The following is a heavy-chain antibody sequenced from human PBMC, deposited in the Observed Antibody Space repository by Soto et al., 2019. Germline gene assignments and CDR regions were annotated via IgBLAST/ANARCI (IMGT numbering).Heavy chain of an antibody. D-gene: IGHD5-18*01. CDR2: ISHSGST. V-gene: IGHV4-31*03. CDR1: GGSIGSAAYY. Sequence: QVQLQESGPGLVKPSQTLSLTCTVYGGSIGSAAYYWSWIRQHPGEGLEWIGYISHSGSTYYNPSLKTRVIISVDTSKNQFSLSLTSVTAADTAVYYCAREYTYGSNFFDCWGQGALVTVSS. CDR3: AREYTYGSNFFDC. J-gene: IGHJ4*02.